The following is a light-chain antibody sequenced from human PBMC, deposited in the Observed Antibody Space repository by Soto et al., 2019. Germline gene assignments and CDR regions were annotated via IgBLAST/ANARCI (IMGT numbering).Light chain of an antibody. V-gene: IGLV1-40*01. Sequence: QSVLTQPPSVSGAPGQRGTISCTGSSSNIGAGYDVHWYQQLPGTAPKLLIYGNSNRPSGVPDRFSGSKSGTSASLAITGLQAEDEADYYCQSYYSSLSGSNVVFGGGTKVTVL. J-gene: IGLJ2*01. CDR3: QSYYSSLSGSNVV. CDR1: SSNIGAGYD. CDR2: GNS.